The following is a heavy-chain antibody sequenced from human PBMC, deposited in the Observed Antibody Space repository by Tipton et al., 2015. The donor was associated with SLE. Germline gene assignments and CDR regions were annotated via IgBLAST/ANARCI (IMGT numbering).Heavy chain of an antibody. J-gene: IGHJ5*02. D-gene: IGHD7-27*01. CDR1: GGSISSYY. CDR2: IYYSGSA. V-gene: IGHV4-39*01. CDR3: ARHGHPGLGRNWFDP. Sequence: TLSLTCTVSGGSISSYYWGWIRQPPGKGLQWIGSIYYSGSAYYNPSLKSRVTISVDTSKNQFSLKLSCVTAADTAVYYCARHGHPGLGRNWFDPWGQGTLVTVSS.